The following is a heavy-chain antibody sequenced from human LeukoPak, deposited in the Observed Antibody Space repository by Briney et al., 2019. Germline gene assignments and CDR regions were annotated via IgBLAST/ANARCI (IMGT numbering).Heavy chain of an antibody. Sequence: GRSLRLSCAASGFTFSDHGTHWVRQAPGKGLEWVAIIWYNGSKKYYAESVKGRFTISRDNSKNTLYLQMSSLRAEDTAVYYCARDPYGSGDGYFDYWGQGTLVTVSS. D-gene: IGHD3-10*01. CDR3: ARDPYGSGDGYFDY. CDR2: IWYNGSKK. J-gene: IGHJ4*02. CDR1: GFTFSDHG. V-gene: IGHV3-33*01.